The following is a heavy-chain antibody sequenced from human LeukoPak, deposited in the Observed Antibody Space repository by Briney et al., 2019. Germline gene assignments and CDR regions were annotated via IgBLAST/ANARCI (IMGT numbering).Heavy chain of an antibody. CDR3: ARQKSYDSYYYGSGSYYHFDY. CDR1: GGSFSGYY. V-gene: IGHV4-34*01. J-gene: IGHJ4*02. D-gene: IGHD3-10*01. Sequence: SETLSLTCAVYGGSFSGYYWSWIRQPPGKGLEWIGSIYYSGSTYYNPSLKSRVTISVDTSKNQFSLKLSSVTAADTAVYYCARQKSYDSYYYGSGSYYHFDYWGQGTLVTVSS. CDR2: IYYSGST.